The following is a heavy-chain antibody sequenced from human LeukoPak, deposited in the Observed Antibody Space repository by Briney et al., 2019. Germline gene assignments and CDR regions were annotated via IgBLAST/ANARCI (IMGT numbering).Heavy chain of an antibody. CDR2: LNPSSGGT. J-gene: IGHJ6*02. Sequence: GASVKVSCKASGYTLTAYYIHWVRQAPTQGLEWMGWLNPSSGGTNYAQKFQGRVTMTRDTSISTAYMELTRLRSDDSAVYYCARVDTTVPPLTYYYGLDVWGQGTTVTVS. CDR3: ARVDTTVPPLTYYYGLDV. CDR1: GYTLTAYY. D-gene: IGHD1-1*01. V-gene: IGHV1-2*02.